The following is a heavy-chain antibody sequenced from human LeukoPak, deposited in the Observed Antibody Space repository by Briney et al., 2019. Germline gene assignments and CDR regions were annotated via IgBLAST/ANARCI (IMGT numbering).Heavy chain of an antibody. J-gene: IGHJ4*02. CDR2: IWYDGSNK. Sequence: PGGSLRLSCAASGFLFSSYGMHWVRQAPGQGLEWVAVIWYDGSNKYYADSVKGRFTISRDNSKNTLYLQMNSLRAEDTAVYYCARDKIRGYYDNNGYPLDYWGQGTLVTVSS. CDR3: ARDKIRGYYDNNGYPLDY. V-gene: IGHV3-33*01. D-gene: IGHD3-22*01. CDR1: GFLFSSYG.